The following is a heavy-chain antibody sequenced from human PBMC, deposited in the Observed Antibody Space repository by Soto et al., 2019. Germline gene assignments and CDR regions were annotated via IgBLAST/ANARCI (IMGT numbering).Heavy chain of an antibody. J-gene: IGHJ4*02. D-gene: IGHD6-19*01. V-gene: IGHV1-3*01. CDR2: INAGNGNT. Sequence: GASVKVSCKASGYTFTSYAMHWVRQAPGQRLEWMGWINAGNGNTKYSQKFQGRVTITRDTSASTAYMELSSLRSDDTAVYYCARDLSSGGYVFDYGGQETLVTSP. CDR3: ARDLSSGGYVFDY. CDR1: GYTFTSYA.